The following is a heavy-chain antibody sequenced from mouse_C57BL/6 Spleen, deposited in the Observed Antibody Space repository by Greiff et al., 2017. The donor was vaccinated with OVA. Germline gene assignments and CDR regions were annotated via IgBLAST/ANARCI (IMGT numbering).Heavy chain of an antibody. Sequence: VQLQQSGAELVRPGASVKLSCTASGFNIKDDYMHWVKQRPEQGLEWIGWIDPENGDTEYASKFQGKATMTADTSSNPAYLQLSRLTSEDTAVYYCTTVENAMDYWGQGTSVTVSS. CDR3: TTVENAMDY. CDR2: IDPENGDT. D-gene: IGHD1-1*01. J-gene: IGHJ4*01. CDR1: GFNIKDDY. V-gene: IGHV14-4*01.